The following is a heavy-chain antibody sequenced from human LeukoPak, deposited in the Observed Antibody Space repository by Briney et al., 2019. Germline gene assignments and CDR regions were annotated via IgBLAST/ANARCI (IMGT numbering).Heavy chain of an antibody. CDR3: ARRVSPGSNFDH. CDR2: IFYNGIT. V-gene: IGHV4-39*07. J-gene: IGHJ4*02. CDR1: GGSIISSDHY. D-gene: IGHD3-10*01. Sequence: SETLSLTCTVSGGSIISSDHYWGWIRQPPGKGLEWIGSIFYNGITYYNESLKSRVTISVDTSKNQVSLKLSSVTAADTAVYYCARRVSPGSNFDHWGQGTLVTVSS.